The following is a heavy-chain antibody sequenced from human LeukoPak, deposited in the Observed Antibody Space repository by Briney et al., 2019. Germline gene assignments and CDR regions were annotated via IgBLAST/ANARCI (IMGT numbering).Heavy chain of an antibody. CDR3: ARVVRRDGYNFFDY. J-gene: IGHJ4*02. V-gene: IGHV3-30*01. Sequence: GGSLRLSCAVSGFSARSYYMSWVRQAPGKGLEWVAVISYDGSNKYYADSVKGRFTISRDNSKNTLYLQMNSLRAEDTAVYYCARVVRRDGYNFFDYWGQGTLVTVSS. CDR2: ISYDGSNK. D-gene: IGHD5-24*01. CDR1: GFSARSYY.